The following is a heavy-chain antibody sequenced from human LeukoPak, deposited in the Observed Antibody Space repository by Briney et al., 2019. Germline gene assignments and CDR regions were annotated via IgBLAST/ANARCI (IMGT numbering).Heavy chain of an antibody. Sequence: ASVKVSCKASGDTFTAYYMHWVRQAPGQGLEWMGWINPNSGGTNYAQNFQGRVTMTRDTSINTAYMELSSLRSEDTAVYYCASGTWLQLDGDDWFDPWGQGTLVTVSS. CDR3: ASGTWLQLDGDDWFDP. CDR1: GDTFTAYY. CDR2: INPNSGGT. V-gene: IGHV1-2*02. D-gene: IGHD1-1*01. J-gene: IGHJ5*02.